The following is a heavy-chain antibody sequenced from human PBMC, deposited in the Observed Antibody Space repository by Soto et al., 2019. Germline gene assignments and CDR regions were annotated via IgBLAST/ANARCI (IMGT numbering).Heavy chain of an antibody. D-gene: IGHD3-22*01. CDR1: GFTFDKFG. CDR2: MSFDGSNR. Sequence: QVQLVESGGGVVQPGRSLRLSCAASGFTFDKFGMHWVRQAPGKGLECVAVMSFDGSNRYYADSVKGRFTITRDNSKNTAYLQMNSLTTEDTAVYYCAKAVHSSGYYSFFDYWGQGTLVTVSS. CDR3: AKAVHSSGYYSFFDY. V-gene: IGHV3-30*18. J-gene: IGHJ4*02.